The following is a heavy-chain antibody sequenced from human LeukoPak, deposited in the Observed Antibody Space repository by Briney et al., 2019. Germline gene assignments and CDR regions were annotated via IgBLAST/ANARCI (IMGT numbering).Heavy chain of an antibody. CDR2: FYTSGTT. Sequence: PSETLSLTCTVSGGSFTSDYWSWIRQPAGKGLEWIGRFYTSGTTNYNPSLKSRVTMSADTSKNQFSLKLRSVTAADTAVYYCARCRHGNCDYFDYWGLGTLVTVSS. J-gene: IGHJ4*02. D-gene: IGHD1-7*01. CDR1: GGSFTSDY. CDR3: ARCRHGNCDYFDY. V-gene: IGHV4-4*07.